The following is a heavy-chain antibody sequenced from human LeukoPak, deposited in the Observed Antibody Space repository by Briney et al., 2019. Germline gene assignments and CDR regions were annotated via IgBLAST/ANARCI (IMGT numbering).Heavy chain of an antibody. Sequence: GGSLRLSCAASGFTFSSYAMSWVRQAPGKGLEWVSAISGSGGSTYYADSVKGRFTISRDNSKNTLYLQMNSLRAEDTAVYYCAKDDPKGYCSSTSCPIDYWGQGTLVTVSS. D-gene: IGHD2-2*01. CDR3: AKDDPKGYCSSTSCPIDY. CDR2: ISGSGGST. J-gene: IGHJ4*02. CDR1: GFTFSSYA. V-gene: IGHV3-23*01.